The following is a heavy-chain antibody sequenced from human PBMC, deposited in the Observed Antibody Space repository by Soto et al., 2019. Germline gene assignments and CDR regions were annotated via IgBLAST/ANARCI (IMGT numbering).Heavy chain of an antibody. D-gene: IGHD3-22*01. V-gene: IGHV3-30-3*01. CDR2: LSFDGSNK. CDR3: ARVSIEGVITAYYFDY. CDR1: GFTFSSYA. J-gene: IGHJ4*02. Sequence: GGSLRLSCAASGFTFSSYAMHWVRQAPGRGLEWVAVLSFDGSNKYYADSVKGRFTISRDNSKNTLHLQMNSLRAEDTALYYCARVSIEGVITAYYFDYWGQGTLVTVS.